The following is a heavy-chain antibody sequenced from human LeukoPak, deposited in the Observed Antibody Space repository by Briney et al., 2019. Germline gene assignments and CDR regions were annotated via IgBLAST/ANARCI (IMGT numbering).Heavy chain of an antibody. D-gene: IGHD6-19*01. V-gene: IGHV3-23*01. CDR3: AKEGSSGSDGMDV. CDR1: GFAFSSFA. J-gene: IGHJ6*02. Sequence: PGGSLRLSCAASGFAFSSFAMNWVRQAPGKGLHWVSAISGDATTTYYPDSLTGRFTISRDNSRNTLYLQMNSLRAEDTAVYYCAKEGSSGSDGMDVWGQGTTVTVSS. CDR2: ISGDATTT.